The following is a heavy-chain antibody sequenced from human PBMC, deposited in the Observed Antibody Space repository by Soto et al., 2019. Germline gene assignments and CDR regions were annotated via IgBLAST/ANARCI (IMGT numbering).Heavy chain of an antibody. D-gene: IGHD6-19*01. J-gene: IGHJ4*02. CDR3: AREYSAGWST. Sequence: PSQTLSLTCAISGDSFSSNSAARNWIGRSPSRGLEWLGRTYYRSKWYNEYALSVKSRITINPDTSKNQFSLQLNSVTPDDTAVYYCAREYSAGWSTWGQGTLVTVSS. CDR2: TYYRSKWYN. V-gene: IGHV6-1*01. CDR1: GDSFSSNSAA.